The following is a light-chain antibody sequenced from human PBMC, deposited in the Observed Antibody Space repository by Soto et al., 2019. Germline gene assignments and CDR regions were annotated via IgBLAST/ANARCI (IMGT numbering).Light chain of an antibody. Sequence: EVVLTQSPVTLSLSPGERATLSCRASQSFRGLLAWYQQKPGQAPRLLMYDASTRAADIPARFSGSGSGTEFTLTISSLQPEDFAIYYCQHYNNWPPWTFGQGTKVEI. CDR3: QHYNNWPPWT. CDR1: QSFRGL. CDR2: DAS. J-gene: IGKJ1*01. V-gene: IGKV3-15*01.